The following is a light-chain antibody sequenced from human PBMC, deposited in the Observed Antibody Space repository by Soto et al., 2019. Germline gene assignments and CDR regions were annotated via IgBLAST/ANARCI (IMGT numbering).Light chain of an antibody. CDR3: QQYYGRPPLT. CDR2: HAS. V-gene: IGKV1-33*01. CDR1: QNITNN. J-gene: IGKJ5*01. Sequence: DIQMTQSPSSLSASIGDRVTITCQASQNITNNLSWYQQKPGKAPNLLIYHASKLAKGVTSRFSGSGSGTDFSFIITRLQREDLATYYCQQYYGRPPLTFGQGTRLEIK.